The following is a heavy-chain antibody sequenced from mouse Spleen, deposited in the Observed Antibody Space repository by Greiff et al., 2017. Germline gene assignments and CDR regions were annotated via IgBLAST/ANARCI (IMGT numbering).Heavy chain of an antibody. CDR3: TTRGLRDGPYYFDY. CDR1: GFNIKDYY. D-gene: IGHD3-2*02. V-gene: IGHV14-1*01. J-gene: IGHJ2*01. CDR2: IDPEDGDT. Sequence: VQLQQSGAELVRPGASVKLSCTASGFNIKDYYMHWVKQRPEQGLEWIGRIDPEDGDTEYAPKFQGKATMTADTSSNTAYLQLSSLTSEDTAVYYCTTRGLRDGPYYFDYWGQGTTLTVSS.